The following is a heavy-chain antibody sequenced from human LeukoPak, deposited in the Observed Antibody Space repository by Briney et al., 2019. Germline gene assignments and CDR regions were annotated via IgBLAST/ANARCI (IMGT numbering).Heavy chain of an antibody. Sequence: PGRSLRLSCAASGFTFSSYAVHWVRQAPGKGLEWVAVISYDGSNKYYADSVKGRFTISRDNSKNTLYLQMNSLRAEDTAVYYCAREPGYSNRWCFDYWGQGTLVTVSS. CDR2: ISYDGSNK. V-gene: IGHV3-30-3*01. D-gene: IGHD4-11*01. CDR3: AREPGYSNRWCFDY. CDR1: GFTFSSYA. J-gene: IGHJ4*02.